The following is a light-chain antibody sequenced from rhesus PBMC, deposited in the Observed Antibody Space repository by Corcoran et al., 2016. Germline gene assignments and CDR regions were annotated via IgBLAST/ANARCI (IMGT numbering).Light chain of an antibody. V-gene: IGKV1-22*01. CDR2: KAY. CDR3: QQYASSPRT. Sequence: DIQMTQSPSSLSASVGDTVTITCRASRSISSWLAWYQQKPGRAPKVLISKAYSLQRGVPSRFSGSGSGTDFTLTISSLQSEDCATYYCQQYASSPRTFGQGTKVEI. CDR1: RSISSW. J-gene: IGKJ1*01.